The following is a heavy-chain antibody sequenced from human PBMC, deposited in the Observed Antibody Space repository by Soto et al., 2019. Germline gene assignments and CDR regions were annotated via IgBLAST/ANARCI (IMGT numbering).Heavy chain of an antibody. V-gene: IGHV4-31*03. CDR3: ARHSGSYYYYGMDV. D-gene: IGHD3-10*01. Sequence: PSETLSLTCTVSGGSISSGGYYWSWIRQHPGKGLEWIGYIYYSGSTYYNPSLKSRVTISVDTSKNQFSLKLSSVTAADTAVYYCARHSGSYYYYGMDVWGQGTTVTVSS. CDR1: GGSISSGGYY. CDR2: IYYSGST. J-gene: IGHJ6*02.